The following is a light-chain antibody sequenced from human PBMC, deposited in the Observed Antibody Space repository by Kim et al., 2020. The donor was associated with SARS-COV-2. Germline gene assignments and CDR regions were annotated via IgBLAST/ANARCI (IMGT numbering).Light chain of an antibody. J-gene: IGKJ4*01. CDR2: DAS. CDR3: QQRSTWPLT. V-gene: IGKV3-11*01. Sequence: LAPGERATITCKASQSISRYLAWYQQKPGQAPRLFIYDASNRATGIPARFSGSGSGTDFTLTISSLEPEDFAVYYCQQRSTWPLTFGGGTKVDIK. CDR1: QSISRY.